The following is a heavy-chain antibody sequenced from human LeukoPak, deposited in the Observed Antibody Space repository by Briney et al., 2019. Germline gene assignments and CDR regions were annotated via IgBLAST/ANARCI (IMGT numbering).Heavy chain of an antibody. Sequence: GGSLRLSCAASGFTFSSYCMNWVRQAPGKVLEWVSSISSGGGYTYYADSVKGRFTISRDNAKNSLYLQMNSLRAEDTAVYYCARNPLISGYYYYYMDVWGKGTTVTVSS. D-gene: IGHD3-16*01. CDR3: ARNPLISGYYYYYMDV. J-gene: IGHJ6*03. CDR2: ISSGGGYT. CDR1: GFTFSSYC. V-gene: IGHV3-21*06.